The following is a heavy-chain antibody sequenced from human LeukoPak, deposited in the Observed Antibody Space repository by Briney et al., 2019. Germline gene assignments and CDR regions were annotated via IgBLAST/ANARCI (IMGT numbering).Heavy chain of an antibody. V-gene: IGHV3-21*01. CDR1: GFTFSSYS. J-gene: IGHJ4*02. CDR2: ISSSSSYI. D-gene: IGHD2-2*02. Sequence: GGSLRLSCAASGFTFSSYSMNWVRQAPGKGLEWVSSISSSSSYIYYADSVKGRFTISRDNAKNSLYLQMNSLRAEDTAVYYCAREGYCSSTSCYTVDYWGQGTLVTVSS. CDR3: AREGYCSSTSCYTVDY.